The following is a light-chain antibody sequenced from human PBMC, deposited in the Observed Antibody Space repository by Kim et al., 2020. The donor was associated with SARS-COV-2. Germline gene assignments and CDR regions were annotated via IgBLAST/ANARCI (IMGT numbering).Light chain of an antibody. CDR2: EKN. Sequence: AVGQAVRITCQGDSLRSYYASWYQQKPGQAPLLVIYEKNNRPSGIPDRFSGSTSGNTASLTITGAQAEDEADYYCNSRDSGVNHVVFGGGTQLTVL. J-gene: IGLJ3*02. CDR1: SLRSYY. V-gene: IGLV3-19*01. CDR3: NSRDSGVNHVV.